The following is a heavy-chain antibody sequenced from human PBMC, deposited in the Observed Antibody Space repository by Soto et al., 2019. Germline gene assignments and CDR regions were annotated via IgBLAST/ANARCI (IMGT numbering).Heavy chain of an antibody. CDR2: ISYDGSNK. CDR1: GFTFSSYD. V-gene: IGHV3-30*18. CDR3: AKDDYGDYYYGMDV. Sequence: PGGSLRLSCAASGFTFSSYDMHWVRQAPGKGLEWVAVISYDGSNKYYADSVKGRFTISRDNSKNTLYLQMNSLRAEDTAVYYCAKDDYGDYYYGMDVWGQGTTVTVSS. D-gene: IGHD4-17*01. J-gene: IGHJ6*02.